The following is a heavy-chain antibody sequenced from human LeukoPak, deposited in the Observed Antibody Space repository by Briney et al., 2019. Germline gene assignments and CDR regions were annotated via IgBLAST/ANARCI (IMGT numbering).Heavy chain of an antibody. CDR1: GGSITRGVSS. D-gene: IGHD3-10*01. CDR2: IYHSGTT. Sequence: SQTLSLTCAVSGGSITRGVSSWSWIRQPPGKGLEWIGQIYHSGTTNYSPSLKSRVTISLDRSKNQFSLNLSSVTAADTAVYYCASDRLYGSGSYFDNWGQGTLVTVAS. CDR3: ASDRLYGSGSYFDN. J-gene: IGHJ4*02. V-gene: IGHV4-30-2*01.